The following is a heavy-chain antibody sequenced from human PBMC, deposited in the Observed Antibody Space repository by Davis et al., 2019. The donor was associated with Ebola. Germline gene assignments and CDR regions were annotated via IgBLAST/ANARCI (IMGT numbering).Heavy chain of an antibody. CDR2: IHYSGST. D-gene: IGHD3-22*01. CDR1: GGSISTNTYY. Sequence: GSLRLSCTVSGGSISTNTYYWGWIRQPPGKGLEWIGSIHYSGSTYYNPSLKSRITMSVDTSKSQFSLKLSSVTAADTAVYFCARRNYYDTSGHFDYWGQGTLVTVSS. CDR3: ARRNYYDTSGHFDY. J-gene: IGHJ4*02. V-gene: IGHV4-39*01.